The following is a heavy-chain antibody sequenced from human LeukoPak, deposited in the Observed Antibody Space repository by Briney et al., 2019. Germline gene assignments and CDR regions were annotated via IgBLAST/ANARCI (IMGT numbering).Heavy chain of an antibody. Sequence: PSETLSLTCTVSGGSISRYYWSWIPQPPGKGREWIGYINYSGSTKYNPSLKSRVTISVDTSKNQFSLKLSSVTAADTAVYYCARVAMAENYYDSSGYFDYWGQGTLVTVSA. CDR1: GGSISRYY. V-gene: IGHV4-59*01. D-gene: IGHD3-22*01. J-gene: IGHJ4*02. CDR3: ARVAMAENYYDSSGYFDY. CDR2: INYSGST.